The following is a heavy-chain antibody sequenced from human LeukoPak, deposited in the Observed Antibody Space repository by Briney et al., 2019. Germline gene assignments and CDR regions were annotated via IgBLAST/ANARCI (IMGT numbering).Heavy chain of an antibody. Sequence: PGGSLRLSCAASEFIFSTYEMNWVRQAPGKGLEWVSSISSSSSYIYYADSVKGRFTISRDNAKNSLYLQMNSLRAEDTAVYYCAREARWLVGATVDYWGQGTLVTVSS. CDR1: EFIFSTYE. V-gene: IGHV3-21*01. CDR3: AREARWLVGATVDY. J-gene: IGHJ4*02. D-gene: IGHD1-26*01. CDR2: ISSSSSYI.